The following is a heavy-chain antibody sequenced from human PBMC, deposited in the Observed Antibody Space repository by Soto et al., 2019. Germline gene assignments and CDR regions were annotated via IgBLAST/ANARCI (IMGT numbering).Heavy chain of an antibody. CDR2: ISYDGSNK. J-gene: IGHJ6*02. CDR1: GFTFSSYA. D-gene: IGHD3-10*01. V-gene: IGHV3-30-3*01. Sequence: GGSLRLSCAASGFTFSSYAMQWVRQGPGKGLEWVAVISYDGSNKYYADSVKGRFTISRDNSKNTLYLQMNSLRAEDTAVYYSARDVFQHAPPFSAMDVWGQGTTVTVAS. CDR3: ARDVFQHAPPFSAMDV.